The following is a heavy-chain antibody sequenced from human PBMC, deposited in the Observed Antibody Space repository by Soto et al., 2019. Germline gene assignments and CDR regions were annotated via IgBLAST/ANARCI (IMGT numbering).Heavy chain of an antibody. J-gene: IGHJ6*02. CDR3: AKSTCSSTSCSQTTAYYYYYGMDV. Sequence: LRLSCAASGFTFSSYAMSWVRQAPGKGLEWVSAISGSGGSTYYADSVKGRFTISRDNSKDTLYLQMNSLRAEDTAVYYCAKSTCSSTSCSQTTAYYYYYGMDVWGQGTTVTVSS. D-gene: IGHD2-2*01. CDR1: GFTFSSYA. V-gene: IGHV3-23*01. CDR2: ISGSGGST.